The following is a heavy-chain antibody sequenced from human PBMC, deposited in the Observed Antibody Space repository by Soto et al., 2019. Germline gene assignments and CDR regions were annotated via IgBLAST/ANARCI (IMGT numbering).Heavy chain of an antibody. CDR3: AREASGWHFDY. V-gene: IGHV1-18*01. CDR2: ISAYNGNT. CDR1: GYTFTSYG. D-gene: IGHD6-19*01. Sequence: ASVKVSCKASGYTFTSYGISWVRQAPGQGLERMGWISAYNGNTNYAQKLQGRVTMTTDTSTSTAYMELRSLRSDDTAMYYCAREASGWHFDYWGQGTLVTVSS. J-gene: IGHJ4*02.